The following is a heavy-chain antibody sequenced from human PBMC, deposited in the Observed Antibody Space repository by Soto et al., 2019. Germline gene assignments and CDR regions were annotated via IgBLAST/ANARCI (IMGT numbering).Heavy chain of an antibody. CDR3: AREIVVPAAIRYYYYGMDV. V-gene: IGHV3-7*05. CDR1: GFTFSSYW. D-gene: IGHD2-2*02. J-gene: IGHJ6*02. CDR2: IKQDGSEK. Sequence: GGSLRLSCAASGFTFSSYWMSWVRQAPGKGLEWVANIKQDGSEKYYVDSGKGRFTISRDNAKNSLYLQMNSLRAEDTAVYYCAREIVVPAAIRYYYYGMDVWGQGTTVTVSS.